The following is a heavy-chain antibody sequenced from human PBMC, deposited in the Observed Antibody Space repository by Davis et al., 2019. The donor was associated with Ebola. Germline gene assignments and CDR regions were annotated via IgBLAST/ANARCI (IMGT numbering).Heavy chain of an antibody. V-gene: IGHV3-30*02. CDR1: GFTFNKYG. Sequence: GESLKISCAVSGFTFNKYGMYWVRQAPGKGLEWVAFVRYDAGIKYYADSVKGRFTISRDNSKNTLYLQMNSLRVEDTAVYYCAKDLGEWELLGAFDIWGQGTMVTVSS. CDR2: VRYDAGIK. J-gene: IGHJ3*02. CDR3: AKDLGEWELLGAFDI. D-gene: IGHD1-26*01.